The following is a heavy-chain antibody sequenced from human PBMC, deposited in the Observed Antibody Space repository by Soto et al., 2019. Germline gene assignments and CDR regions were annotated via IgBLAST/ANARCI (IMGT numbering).Heavy chain of an antibody. CDR3: AKDAPGSGWLSDY. CDR1: GFTFSIYA. V-gene: IGHV3-23*01. J-gene: IGHJ4*02. D-gene: IGHD3-22*01. Sequence: RGSLRLSCAASGFTFSIYAMSWVRQAPGKGLEWVSTIGGSGGGTTYADFVRGRFTISRDNSRNTLYLQMNSLRAEDTAVYYCAKDAPGSGWLSDYWGRGTLVTVSS. CDR2: IGGSGGGT.